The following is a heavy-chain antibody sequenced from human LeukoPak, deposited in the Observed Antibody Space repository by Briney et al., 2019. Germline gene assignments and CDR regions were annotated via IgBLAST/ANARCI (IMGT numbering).Heavy chain of an antibody. D-gene: IGHD4-17*01. Sequence: GGSLRLSCAASGFTFSNYAMTWVRQAPGKGLEWVSGISGSGDYTFYADSVKGRFTISRDYSKNTLYLQMNSLRAEDTALYYCAKGVGSVTTYYFDYWGQGTLVTVSS. J-gene: IGHJ4*02. CDR1: GFTFSNYA. CDR2: ISGSGDYT. V-gene: IGHV3-23*01. CDR3: AKGVGSVTTYYFDY.